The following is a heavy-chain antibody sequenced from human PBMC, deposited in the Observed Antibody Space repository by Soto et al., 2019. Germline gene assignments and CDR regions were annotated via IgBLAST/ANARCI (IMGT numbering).Heavy chain of an antibody. CDR2: IYYSGST. CDR1: GGSISSYY. CDR3: ARHDYYYYGMDV. Sequence: VQLQESGPGLVKPSETLSLTCTVSGGSISSYYWSWIRQPPGKGLEWIGYIYYSGSTNYNPSLKSRVTISVDTSKNQFSLKLSSVTAADTAVYYCARHDYYYYGMDVWGQGTTVTVSS. J-gene: IGHJ6*02. V-gene: IGHV4-59*01.